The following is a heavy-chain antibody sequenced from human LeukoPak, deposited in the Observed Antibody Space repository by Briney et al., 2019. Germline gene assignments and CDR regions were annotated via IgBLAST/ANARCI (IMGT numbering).Heavy chain of an antibody. Sequence: GGSLRLSCASSGFTFSDYYMSWIRQAPGKGLEWVSHISGSSTYTNYADSVKGRFTISRDNANNSLYLQMNSLTAEDTAVFYCARGGSRGYYFDYWGQGTLVSVSS. D-gene: IGHD3-10*01. J-gene: IGHJ4*02. CDR3: ARGGSRGYYFDY. V-gene: IGHV3-11*06. CDR1: GFTFSDYY. CDR2: ISGSSTYT.